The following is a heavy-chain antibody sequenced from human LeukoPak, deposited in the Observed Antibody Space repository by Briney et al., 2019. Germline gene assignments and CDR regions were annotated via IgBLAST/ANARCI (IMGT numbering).Heavy chain of an antibody. J-gene: IGHJ4*02. V-gene: IGHV3-30*03. D-gene: IGHD1-26*01. CDR3: AQLRIL. Sequence: GGSLRLPCAASGFTFSSYGMHWVRQAPGKGLEWVAVISYDGSNKYYADSVKGRFTISRDNSKNTLYLQMNSLRAEDTAVYYCAQLRILWGQGTLVTVSS. CDR2: ISYDGSNK. CDR1: GFTFSSYG.